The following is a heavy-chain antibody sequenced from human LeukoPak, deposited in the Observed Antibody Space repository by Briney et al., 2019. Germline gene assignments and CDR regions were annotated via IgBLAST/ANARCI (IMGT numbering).Heavy chain of an antibody. Sequence: PSETLSLTCAVYGGSYRGYYWSWIRHPPGTGLVWPGEISHSGSTNHNPSLKSRVTLSLDTSKNQSSLKLSAVTAADTAVYYCARGSGSYSYEDYWGQGTLVTVSS. V-gene: IGHV4-34*01. CDR2: ISHSGST. D-gene: IGHD1-26*01. CDR3: ARGSGSYSYEDY. CDR1: GGSYRGYY. J-gene: IGHJ4*02.